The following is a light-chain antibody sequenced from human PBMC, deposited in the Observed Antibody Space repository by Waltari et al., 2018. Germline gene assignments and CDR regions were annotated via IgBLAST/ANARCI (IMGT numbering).Light chain of an antibody. CDR2: KAS. CDR3: LQYVNSWT. CDR1: QNINTY. J-gene: IGKJ1*01. V-gene: IGKV1-12*01. Sequence: DIQMTQSSSSLSASVGDTVTITCRASQNINTYLAWYQQKPGKAPNLLIFKASSLQSGVPSRFSGSGSGTDFALTISSLQPEDFATYYCLQYVNSWTFGQGTKVEIK.